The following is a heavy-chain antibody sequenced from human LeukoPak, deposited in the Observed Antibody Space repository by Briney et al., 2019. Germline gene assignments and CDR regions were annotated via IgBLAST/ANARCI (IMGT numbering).Heavy chain of an antibody. V-gene: IGHV3-48*04. CDR1: GFTFSSYS. Sequence: GGSLRLSCAASGFTFSSYSMNWVRQAPGKGLEWVSYISSSSSTIYYADSVKGQFTISRDNAKNSLYLQMNSLRAEDTAVYYCAREQNTDYYYMDVWGKGTTVTVSS. J-gene: IGHJ6*03. CDR2: ISSSSSTI. D-gene: IGHD2/OR15-2a*01. CDR3: AREQNTDYYYMDV.